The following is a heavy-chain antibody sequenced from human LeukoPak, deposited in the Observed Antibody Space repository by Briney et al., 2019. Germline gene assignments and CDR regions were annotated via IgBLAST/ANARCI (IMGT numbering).Heavy chain of an antibody. CDR3: AREGRYGSGSYYNREFDY. CDR1: GFTFSSYS. V-gene: IGHV3-21*01. Sequence: GGSLRLSCGASGFTFSSYSMTWVSQASGKGLEGVSSISSSSSYIYYADSVKGRFTISRDNAKNSLYLQMNSLRAEDTAVYYCAREGRYGSGSYYNREFDYWGQGTLVTVSS. D-gene: IGHD3-10*01. J-gene: IGHJ4*02. CDR2: ISSSSSYI.